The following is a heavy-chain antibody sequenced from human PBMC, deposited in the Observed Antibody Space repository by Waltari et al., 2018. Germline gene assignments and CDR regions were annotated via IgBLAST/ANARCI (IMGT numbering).Heavy chain of an antibody. D-gene: IGHD4-17*01. J-gene: IGHJ4*02. Sequence: QVQLVQSGAEVKKPGSSVKVSCKASGGTFSSYAISWVRQAPGQGLEWMGVLIPIFGTANYAKKFQGRVTITADESTSRAYMELGSLRSEDTAVYYCARDTEDGRDYWGQGTLVTVSS. CDR2: LIPIFGTA. CDR1: GGTFSSYA. CDR3: ARDTEDGRDY. V-gene: IGHV1-69*13.